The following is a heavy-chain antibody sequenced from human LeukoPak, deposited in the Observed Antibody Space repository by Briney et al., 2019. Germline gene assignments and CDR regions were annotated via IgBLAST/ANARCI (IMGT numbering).Heavy chain of an antibody. V-gene: IGHV4-39*01. CDR3: ARAETIFGGVDWFDP. J-gene: IGHJ5*02. CDR1: GGSISSSSYY. D-gene: IGHD3-3*01. CDR2: IYYSGST. Sequence: SETLSLTCTVSGGSISSSSYYWGWIRQPPGKGLEWIGSIYYSGSTYYNPSLKSRVTISVDTSKNQFSLKLSSVTAADTAVYYCARAETIFGGVDWFDPWGQGTLVTVSS.